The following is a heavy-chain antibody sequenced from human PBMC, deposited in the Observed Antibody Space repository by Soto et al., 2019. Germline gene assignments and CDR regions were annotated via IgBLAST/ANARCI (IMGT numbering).Heavy chain of an antibody. J-gene: IGHJ3*02. Sequence: QAGGSLRLSCAASGFTFSGSAMHWVRQASGKGLEWVGRIRSKANSYATAYAASVKGRFTISRDDSKNTAYLQMNSLKTEDTAMYYCTRLPYGGYLDAFDIWGQGTMVTVSS. V-gene: IGHV3-73*01. CDR2: IRSKANSYAT. CDR3: TRLPYGGYLDAFDI. D-gene: IGHD5-12*01. CDR1: GFTFSGSA.